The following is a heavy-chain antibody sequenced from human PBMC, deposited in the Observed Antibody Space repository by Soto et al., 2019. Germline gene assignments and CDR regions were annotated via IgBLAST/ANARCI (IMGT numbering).Heavy chain of an antibody. Sequence: SETLSLTCTVSGGSISSSSYYWGWIRQPPGKGLEWIGSIYYSGSTYYNPSLKSRVTISVDTSKNQFSLKLSSVTAADTAVYYCAREVVVVTRNYFDYWGQGTLVTVSS. CDR2: IYYSGST. D-gene: IGHD2-21*02. V-gene: IGHV4-39*02. J-gene: IGHJ4*02. CDR1: GGSISSSSYY. CDR3: AREVVVVTRNYFDY.